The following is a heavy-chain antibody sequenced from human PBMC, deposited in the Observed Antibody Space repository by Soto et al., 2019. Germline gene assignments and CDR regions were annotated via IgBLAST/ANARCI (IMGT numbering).Heavy chain of an antibody. Sequence: EVQLLESGGGLVQPGGSLTLSCATSGFTFSSYAMVWVRQAAEKGLEWVASISNNGDTAYYADSVTGRFTISRGNSENTLYLQMDGLRADDTALYFCAKSQVFIGAIVTLLDSWGQGTQVTVSS. D-gene: IGHD3-16*02. J-gene: IGHJ4*02. CDR2: ISNNGDTA. CDR1: GFTFSSYA. CDR3: AKSQVFIGAIVTLLDS. V-gene: IGHV3-23*01.